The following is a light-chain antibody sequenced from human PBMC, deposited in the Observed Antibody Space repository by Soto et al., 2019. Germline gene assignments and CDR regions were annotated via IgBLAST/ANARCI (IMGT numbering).Light chain of an antibody. Sequence: EIVMTQSPATLSVSPGESATLSCRASQSISSELAWYQQKPGQPPRLLIYGASTRATGVPARFTGSGSGSDFTLTIGGLQSEDFAVYYCQQAHNSPLTFGQGTRLEI. CDR1: QSISSE. CDR3: QQAHNSPLT. V-gene: IGKV3-15*01. CDR2: GAS. J-gene: IGKJ2*01.